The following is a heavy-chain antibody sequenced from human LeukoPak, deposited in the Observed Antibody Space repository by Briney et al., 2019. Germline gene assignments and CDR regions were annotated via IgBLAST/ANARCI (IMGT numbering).Heavy chain of an antibody. V-gene: IGHV3-33*01. CDR3: ARERVLAYCGGDCPHDAFDI. D-gene: IGHD2-21*02. CDR1: GFTFSSYG. CDR2: IWYGGSNK. Sequence: GGSLTLSCAASGFTFSSYGMHWVRQPPGKGLGWVAVIWYGGSNKYYAASVKGRFTISRDNSKNTLYLQMNSLRAEDTAVYSCARERVLAYCGGDCPHDAFDIWGQGTMVTVSS. J-gene: IGHJ3*02.